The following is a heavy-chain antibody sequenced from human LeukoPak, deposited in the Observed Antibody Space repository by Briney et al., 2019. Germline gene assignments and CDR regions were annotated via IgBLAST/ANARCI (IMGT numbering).Heavy chain of an antibody. CDR2: ISWNSGSI. CDR3: AKAATRSGWYVMGPIDY. CDR1: GFTFDDYA. V-gene: IGHV3-9*03. Sequence: PGGSLRLSCAASGFTFDDYAMHWVRQAPGKGLEWVSGISWNSGSIGYADSVKGRFTISRDNAKNSLYLQMNSLRAEDMALYYCAKAATRSGWYVMGPIDYWGQGTLVTVSS. D-gene: IGHD6-19*01. J-gene: IGHJ4*02.